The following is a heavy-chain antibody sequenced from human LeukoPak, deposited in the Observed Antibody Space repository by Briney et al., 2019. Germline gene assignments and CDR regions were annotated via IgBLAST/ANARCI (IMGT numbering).Heavy chain of an antibody. CDR2: ISGGGGDT. CDR3: AKGDSGMVRRYYFDY. CDR1: GFTFSSYA. D-gene: IGHD5-18*01. Sequence: GGSLRLSCAASGFTFSSYAMSWVRQAPGKGLEWVSLISGGGGDTYYADSVKGRLTISRDISKNTLYLQMNSLSAEDTAVYYCAKGDSGMVRRYYFDYWGQGTLVTVSS. V-gene: IGHV3-23*01. J-gene: IGHJ4*02.